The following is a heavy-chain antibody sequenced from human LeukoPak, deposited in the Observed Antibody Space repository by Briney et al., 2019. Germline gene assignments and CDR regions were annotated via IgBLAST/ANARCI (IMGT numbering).Heavy chain of an antibody. Sequence: GGSLRLSCAASGFTFSSHWMSWVRQAPGKGLEWVSAFSGGDDSTYYAHSVRGRFTNSRDSSRNTLYLQMNSLRAEDTSVYYCARLSGSYYNSPFYFDYWGQGTLVTASS. D-gene: IGHD3-10*01. J-gene: IGHJ4*02. CDR3: ARLSGSYYNSPFYFDY. CDR2: FSGGDDST. V-gene: IGHV3-23*01. CDR1: GFTFSSHW.